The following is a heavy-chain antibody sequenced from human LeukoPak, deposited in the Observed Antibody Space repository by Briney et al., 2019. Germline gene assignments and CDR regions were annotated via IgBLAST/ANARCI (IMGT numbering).Heavy chain of an antibody. Sequence: SETLSLTCTVSGYSISSGYYWSWIRQPPGKGLEWIGYIYYSGSTNYNPSLKSRVTISVDTSKNQFSLKLSSVTAADTAVYYCAREKGRHDAFDIWGQGTMVTVSS. CDR3: AREKGRHDAFDI. D-gene: IGHD1-26*01. J-gene: IGHJ3*02. CDR1: GYSISSGYY. V-gene: IGHV4-61*01. CDR2: IYYSGST.